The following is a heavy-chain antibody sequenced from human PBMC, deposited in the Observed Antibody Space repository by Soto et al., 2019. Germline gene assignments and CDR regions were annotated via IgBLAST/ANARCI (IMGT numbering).Heavy chain of an antibody. D-gene: IGHD1-26*01. CDR3: AREPSGWELPYYYYGMDV. Sequence: GGSLRLSCAASGFTVSISYMTWVRQVPGKGLEWVSIIYSDGHTYYTDSVKGRFTISRDNAKNTLYLQMNSLRAEDTAVYYCAREPSGWELPYYYYGMDVWGQGTTVTVSS. CDR2: IYSDGHT. CDR1: GFTVSISY. V-gene: IGHV3-66*01. J-gene: IGHJ6*02.